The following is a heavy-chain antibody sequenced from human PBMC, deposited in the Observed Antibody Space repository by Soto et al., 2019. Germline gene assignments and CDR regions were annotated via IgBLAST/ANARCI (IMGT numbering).Heavy chain of an antibody. CDR1: GFTFSSYT. J-gene: IGHJ6*02. CDR3: ARERGGDRNWYHGLDV. D-gene: IGHD6-13*01. CDR2: ISTSTLTI. V-gene: IGHV3-48*01. Sequence: EVRLVESGGGLVQPGESLRLSCAASGFTFSSYTMSWVRQAPGKGLEWISYISTSTLTIYYADSVEGRFTISRDNAKNSLYLQMNSLRAEDTAVYYCARERGGDRNWYHGLDVWGQGTTVTVSS.